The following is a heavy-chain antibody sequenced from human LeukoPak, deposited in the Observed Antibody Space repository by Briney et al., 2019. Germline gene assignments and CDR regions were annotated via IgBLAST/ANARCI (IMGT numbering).Heavy chain of an antibody. V-gene: IGHV4-34*01. J-gene: IGHJ6*02. D-gene: IGHD6-19*01. CDR2: INHSGST. Sequence: PSETLSLTCAVYGGPFSGYYWSWIRQPPGKGLEWIGEINHSGSTNYNPSLKSRVTISVDTSKNQFSLKLSSVTAADTAVYYCARKVAVAGRYYYYYYGMDVWGQGTTVTVSS. CDR3: ARKVAVAGRYYYYYYGMDV. CDR1: GGPFSGYY.